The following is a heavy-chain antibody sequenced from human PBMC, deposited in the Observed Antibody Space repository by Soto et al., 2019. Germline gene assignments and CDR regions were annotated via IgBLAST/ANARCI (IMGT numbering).Heavy chain of an antibody. Sequence: GGSLRLSCAASGFTFSSYAMSWVRQARGKGLEWVSAISGSGGSTYYEDSVKGRFTISRDNSKNTLYLQMNSLRAEDTAVYYCAKDSYSNTPYYYYYMDVWGKGTTVTVSS. CDR1: GFTFSSYA. CDR3: AKDSYSNTPYYYYYMDV. D-gene: IGHD4-4*01. CDR2: ISGSGGST. J-gene: IGHJ6*03. V-gene: IGHV3-23*01.